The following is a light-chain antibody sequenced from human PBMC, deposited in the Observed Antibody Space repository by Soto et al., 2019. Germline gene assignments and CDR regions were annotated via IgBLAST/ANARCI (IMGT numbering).Light chain of an antibody. CDR1: QSVSPSS. CDR2: GAS. J-gene: IGKJ4*02. V-gene: IGKV3-20*01. Sequence: EILFTQSPGTLSLSPGARATLSCRASQSVSPSSLAWYQQRPGQSPRLLIYGASSRATGIPDRFSGRGSGTDFTLIISRLEPEDFAVYYCQQFAGSFGGGTKVDIK. CDR3: QQFAGS.